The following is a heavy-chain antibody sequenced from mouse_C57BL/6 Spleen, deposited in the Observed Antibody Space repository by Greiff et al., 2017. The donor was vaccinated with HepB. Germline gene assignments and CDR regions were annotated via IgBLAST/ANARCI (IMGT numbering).Heavy chain of an antibody. Sequence: QVQLQQSGAELVRPGASVSLSCKASGYTFTDYEMHWVKQTPVHGLEWLGAIDPETGGTAYNQKFKGKAILTADKSSSTAYMELRSLTSEDSAVYYCTRLVLLRSARYFDVWGTGTTVTVSS. CDR3: TRLVLLRSARYFDV. D-gene: IGHD1-1*01. V-gene: IGHV1-15*01. CDR1: GYTFTDYE. J-gene: IGHJ1*03. CDR2: IDPETGGT.